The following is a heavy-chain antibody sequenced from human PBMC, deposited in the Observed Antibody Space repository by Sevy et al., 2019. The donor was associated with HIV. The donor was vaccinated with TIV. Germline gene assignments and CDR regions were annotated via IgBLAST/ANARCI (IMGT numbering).Heavy chain of an antibody. V-gene: IGHV3-30-3*01. D-gene: IGHD2-8*01. Sequence: GGSLRLSCAVSGFSFSHYAFHWVRQAPGKGLEWVSLISYDGTYKYYEDPVNDRFTISRDNSKNTLYLQMNSLRGNDTAVYYCARVAVSYCTNDCYHRFDYWGPGALVTVSS. CDR3: ARVAVSYCTNDCYHRFDY. J-gene: IGHJ4*02. CDR2: ISYDGTYK. CDR1: GFSFSHYA.